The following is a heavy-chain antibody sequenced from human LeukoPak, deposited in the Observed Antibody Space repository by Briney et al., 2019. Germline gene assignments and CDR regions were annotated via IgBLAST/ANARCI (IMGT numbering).Heavy chain of an antibody. CDR3: ARHAHYYDSSWEFIDY. CDR1: GGSISSSSYY. D-gene: IGHD3-22*01. CDR2: IYYSGGT. V-gene: IGHV4-39*01. Sequence: SETLSPTCTVSGGSISSSSYYWGWIRQPPGKGLEWIGSIYYSGGTYYNPSLKSRVTISVDTSKNQFSLKLSSVTAADTAVYYCARHAHYYDSSWEFIDYWGQGTLVTVSS. J-gene: IGHJ4*02.